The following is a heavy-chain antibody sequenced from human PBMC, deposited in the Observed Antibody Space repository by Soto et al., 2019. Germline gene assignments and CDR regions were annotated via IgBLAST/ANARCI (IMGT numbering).Heavy chain of an antibody. J-gene: IGHJ6*02. CDR1: GGSISSGDYY. V-gene: IGHV4-30-4*01. CDR2: IYYSGST. D-gene: IGHD3-9*01. CDR3: ARARKYYDILTGYSNYYGMGV. Sequence: SETLSLTCTVSGGSISSGDYYWSWIRQPPGKGLEWIGYIYYSGSTYYNPSLKSRVTISVDTSKNQFSLKLSSVTAADTAVYYCARARKYYDILTGYSNYYGMGVWGQGTTVTVSS.